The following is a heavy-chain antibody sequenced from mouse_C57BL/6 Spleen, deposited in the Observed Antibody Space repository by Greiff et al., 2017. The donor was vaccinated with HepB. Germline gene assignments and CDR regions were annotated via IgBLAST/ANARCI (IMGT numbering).Heavy chain of an antibody. CDR3: ARWGDYDDAGYAMDY. V-gene: IGHV1-55*01. CDR1: GYTFTSYW. Sequence: QVQLQQPGAELVKPGASVKMSCKASGYTFTSYWITWVKQRPGQGLEWIGDIYPGSGSTNYNEKFKSKATLTVDTSSSTAYMQLSSLTSEDSAVYYCARWGDYDDAGYAMDYWGQGTSVTVSS. D-gene: IGHD2-4*01. CDR2: IYPGSGST. J-gene: IGHJ4*01.